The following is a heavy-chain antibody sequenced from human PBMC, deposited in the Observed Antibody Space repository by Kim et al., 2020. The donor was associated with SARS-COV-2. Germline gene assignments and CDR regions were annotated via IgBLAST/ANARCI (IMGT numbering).Heavy chain of an antibody. J-gene: IGHJ6*02. CDR1: GFSFSSYA. V-gene: IGHV3-23*01. CDR2: ISGSGGST. CDR3: AKGSQVATIPHFNYYGMDV. Sequence: GSLRLSCAASGFSFSSYAMSWVRQAPGKGLEWVSAISGSGGSTYYADSVNGRFTTSRDNSKNTLYLQMNSLRAEDTAVYYCAKGSQVATIPHFNYYGMDVWGQGTTVTVSS. D-gene: IGHD5-12*01.